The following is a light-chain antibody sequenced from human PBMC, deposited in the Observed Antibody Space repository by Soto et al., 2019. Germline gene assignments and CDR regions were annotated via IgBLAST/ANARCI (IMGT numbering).Light chain of an antibody. Sequence: QPVLTQPPSASGTPGQRVTISCSGSSSNIGSNSVHWYQQLPGTAPKLLIYSNNQRPSGVPDRFSGSKSGTSASLGISGLQSEDGADYYCATWDDSLSGRHVVFGGGTKVTVL. CDR3: ATWDDSLSGRHVV. CDR1: SSNIGSNS. CDR2: SNN. V-gene: IGLV1-44*01. J-gene: IGLJ2*01.